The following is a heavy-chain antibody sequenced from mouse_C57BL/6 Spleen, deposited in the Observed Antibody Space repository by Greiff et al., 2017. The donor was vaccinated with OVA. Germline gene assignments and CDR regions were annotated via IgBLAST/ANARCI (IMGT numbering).Heavy chain of an antibody. D-gene: IGHD1-2*01. CDR2: IYPGSGST. CDR1: GYTFTSYW. CDR3: AKGDYYGPYYAMDY. J-gene: IGHJ4*01. Sequence: VQLQQSGAELVKPEASVKMSCKASGYTFTSYWITWVKQRPGQGLEWIGDIYPGSGSTNYNEKFKSKATLTVDTSSSTAYMQLSSLTSEDSAVYYCAKGDYYGPYYAMDYWGQGTSVTVSS. V-gene: IGHV1-55*01.